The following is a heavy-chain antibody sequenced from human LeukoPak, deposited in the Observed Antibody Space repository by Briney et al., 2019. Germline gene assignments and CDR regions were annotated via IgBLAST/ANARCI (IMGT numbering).Heavy chain of an antibody. J-gene: IGHJ4*02. Sequence: ASVKVSCKTFGYTFSGYYIHWVRQAPGHGLEWMGWIDPNSGATNYAQKFQGRVTMTRDTSISTAYMELSRLTSDDTAVYYCARDRDVYCSSTSCYIFDYWGQGTLVTVSS. CDR3: ARDRDVYCSSTSCYIFDY. CDR1: GYTFSGYY. V-gene: IGHV1-2*02. CDR2: IDPNSGAT. D-gene: IGHD2-2*02.